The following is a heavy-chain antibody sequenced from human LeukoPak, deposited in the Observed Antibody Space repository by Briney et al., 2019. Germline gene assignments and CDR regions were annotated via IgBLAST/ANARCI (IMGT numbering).Heavy chain of an antibody. D-gene: IGHD2-2*01. CDR1: TFTVSTNS. V-gene: IGHV3-53*01. Sequence: GGSLRLSCVASTFTVSTNSMSWVRQAPGKGLEWVSVIYGGGSTYYADSVKGRFTISRDNSKNTLYLQMNSLRAEDTAVYYCARDITSRTFDPWGQGTLVTVSS. CDR2: IYGGGST. J-gene: IGHJ5*02. CDR3: ARDITSRTFDP.